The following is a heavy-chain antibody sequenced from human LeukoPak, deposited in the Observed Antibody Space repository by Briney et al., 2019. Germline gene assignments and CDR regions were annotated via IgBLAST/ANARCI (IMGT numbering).Heavy chain of an antibody. V-gene: IGHV3-33*01. D-gene: IGHD1-26*01. CDR2: IWYDGSNK. CDR3: ARERIVGAASTRYYGMDV. CDR1: GFTFSSYG. Sequence: GGSLRLSCAASGFTFSSYGMHWVRQAPGKGLEWVAVIWYDGSNKYYADSVKGRFTVSRDNAKNSLYFQMNSLRAEDTAVYYCARERIVGAASTRYYGMDVWGQGTTVTVSS. J-gene: IGHJ6*02.